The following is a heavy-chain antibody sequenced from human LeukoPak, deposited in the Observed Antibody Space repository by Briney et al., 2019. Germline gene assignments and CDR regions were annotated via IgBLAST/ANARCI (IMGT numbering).Heavy chain of an antibody. D-gene: IGHD2-2*01. Sequence: PGASVKVSCKASGYSFTGYYMHWVRQAPGQGLEWMGWINPYSGGTNYAQKFQGRVTMTRDTSISTAYMELSRLRSDDTAVYYCVGDRTKYCSSTSCPLDYWGQGTLVTVSS. CDR1: GYSFTGYY. V-gene: IGHV1-2*02. J-gene: IGHJ4*02. CDR3: VGDRTKYCSSTSCPLDY. CDR2: INPYSGGT.